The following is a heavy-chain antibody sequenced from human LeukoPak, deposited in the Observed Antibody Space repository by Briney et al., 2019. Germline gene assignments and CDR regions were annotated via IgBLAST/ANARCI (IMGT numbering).Heavy chain of an antibody. CDR2: ISSSGSTI. V-gene: IGHV3-11*01. Sequence: GGSLRLSCAASGFTFSDYYMSWIRQAPGKGLEWVSYISSSGSTIYYADSVKGRFTISRDNAKNSLYLQMNSLRAADTAVYYCARGDVDTAIDDAFDIWGQGTVVTVSS. J-gene: IGHJ3*02. CDR1: GFTFSDYY. CDR3: ARGDVDTAIDDAFDI. D-gene: IGHD5-18*01.